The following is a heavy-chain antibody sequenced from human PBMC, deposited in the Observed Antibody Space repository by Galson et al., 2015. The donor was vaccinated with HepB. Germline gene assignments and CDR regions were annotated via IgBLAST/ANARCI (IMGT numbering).Heavy chain of an antibody. J-gene: IGHJ6*01. CDR3: ARENGGAGSQATDYYYGMDV. D-gene: IGHD3-10*01. V-gene: IGHV3-33*01. CDR2: IWYDGSNK. CDR1: AFTSRNYA. Sequence: SLRLSCAASAFTSRNYAMYWARQAPGKGLEWVAVIWYDGSNKYYADSVKGRFTISRDNSKNTLFLQMDSLRDEDTAVYYCARENGGAGSQATDYYYGMDVWGQGTTVTVSS.